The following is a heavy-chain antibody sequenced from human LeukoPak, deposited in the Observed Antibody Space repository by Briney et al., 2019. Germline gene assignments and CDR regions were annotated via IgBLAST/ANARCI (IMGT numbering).Heavy chain of an antibody. V-gene: IGHV4-38-2*01. CDR2: IFYSGST. J-gene: IGHJ4*02. CDR1: GFSISTGYY. D-gene: IGHD4-17*01. Sequence: SETLSLTCAVSGFSISTGYYWGWIRQPPGKGLEWIGSIFYSGSTYQNPSLKSRVTISLDTSKNHFSLKLTSATAADTAVYYCARSAGDHGDEYYFNYWGQGTLVTVSS. CDR3: ARSAGDHGDEYYFNY.